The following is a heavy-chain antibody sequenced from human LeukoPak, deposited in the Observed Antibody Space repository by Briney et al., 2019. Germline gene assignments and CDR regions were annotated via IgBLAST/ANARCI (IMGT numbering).Heavy chain of an antibody. CDR3: AGAPAGSLNWLSPLDY. D-gene: IGHD2-2*01. CDR2: IYASGST. V-gene: IGHV4-61*02. Sequence: SETLSLTCTVSGGSISSSSYYWSWVRQPAGKGLEGIGRIYASGSTNYNPSLKSRVTISLDTSKNQLSLKLASVTAADTAVYYCAGAPAGSLNWLSPLDYWGQGTLVTVSS. J-gene: IGHJ4*02. CDR1: GGSISSSSYY.